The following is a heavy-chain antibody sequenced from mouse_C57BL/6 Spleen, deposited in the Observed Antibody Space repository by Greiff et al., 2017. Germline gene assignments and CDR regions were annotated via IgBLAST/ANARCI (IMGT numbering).Heavy chain of an antibody. J-gene: IGHJ4*01. CDR3: ARGRLFYAMDY. CDR1: GFTFSDYY. V-gene: IGHV5-16*01. D-gene: IGHD3-2*02. Sequence: EVKVVESEGGLVQPGSSMKLSCTASGFTFSDYYMAWVRQVSEKGLEWVANINYDGSSTYYLDSLKSRFFISRDNAKHILYLQMSSLKSEDTATYYCARGRLFYAMDYWGQGTSVTVPS. CDR2: INYDGSST.